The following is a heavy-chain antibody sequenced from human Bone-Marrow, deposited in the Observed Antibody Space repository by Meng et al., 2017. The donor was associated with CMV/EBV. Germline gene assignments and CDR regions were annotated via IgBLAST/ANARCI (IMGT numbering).Heavy chain of an antibody. CDR2: VNPHSGAA. J-gene: IGHJ5*02. CDR3: ARESFPEYQNLDP. CDR1: GYTFTGHY. Sequence: ASVKVSCKASGYTFTGHYLHWVRQAPGQGLEWMGWVNPHSGAAKSAQKFHGRVTMTRDTSISTVYIVLNSLTYDDTAVYYCARESFPEYQNLDPWGQGTRVTVYS. V-gene: IGHV1-2*02. D-gene: IGHD1-14*01.